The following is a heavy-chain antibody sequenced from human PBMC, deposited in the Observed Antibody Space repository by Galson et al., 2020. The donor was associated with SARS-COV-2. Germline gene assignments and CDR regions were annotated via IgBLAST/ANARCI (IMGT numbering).Heavy chain of an antibody. Sequence: GGSLRLSCAASGFTFSSYGMHWVRQAPGQGLEWVAVISYDGSNKYYADSVKGRFTISRDNSKNTLYLQMNSLRAEDTAVYYCAKDLTYYDILTGYYFRNGGAYYYYGMDVWGQGTTVTVSS. CDR2: ISYDGSNK. V-gene: IGHV3-30*18. D-gene: IGHD3-9*01. CDR3: AKDLTYYDILTGYYFRNGGAYYYYGMDV. CDR1: GFTFSSYG. J-gene: IGHJ6*02.